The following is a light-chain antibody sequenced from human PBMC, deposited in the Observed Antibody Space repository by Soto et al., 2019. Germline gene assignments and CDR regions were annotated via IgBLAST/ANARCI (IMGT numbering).Light chain of an antibody. J-gene: IGLJ1*01. Sequence: QSVLTQPPSASGTPGQTVTISCSGSSSNIGSNPVNWYQQLPGTAPKLLIFTNNKRLSGVPDRFSGSKSGTSGSLAISGLQSEDEADYYCAAWDDSLNGYVFGAGTKVTVL. CDR2: TNN. CDR3: AAWDDSLNGYV. V-gene: IGLV1-44*01. CDR1: SSNIGSNP.